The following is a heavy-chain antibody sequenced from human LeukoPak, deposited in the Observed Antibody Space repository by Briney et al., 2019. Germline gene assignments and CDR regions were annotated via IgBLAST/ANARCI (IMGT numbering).Heavy chain of an antibody. CDR3: ARGPRCSGGSCFVDN. CDR1: GFTFSTYA. CDR2: ISYDGTNK. V-gene: IGHV3-30*04. J-gene: IGHJ4*02. Sequence: GGSLRLSCAASGFTFSTYATHWVRQAPGKGLEWVAVISYDGTNKYYADSVEGRFTISRDNSKNTLYLQMNSLRAEDTAVYYCARGPRCSGGSCFVDNWGQGTLVTVSS. D-gene: IGHD2-15*01.